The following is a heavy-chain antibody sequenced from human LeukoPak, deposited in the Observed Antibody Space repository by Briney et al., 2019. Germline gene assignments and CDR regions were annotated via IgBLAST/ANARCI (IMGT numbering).Heavy chain of an antibody. Sequence: QPGGSLRLSCTASGFTFDDYSMSWVRQAPGKGLEWVGFIRSKAYGGTTEYAASVKGRFAISRDDSKSIAYLQMNSLKTEDTAVYYCTRWTHISGNFHRDVWGQGTLVAVSS. CDR3: TRWTHISGNFHRDV. CDR2: IRSKAYGGTT. D-gene: IGHD3-10*01. J-gene: IGHJ4*02. V-gene: IGHV3-49*04. CDR1: GFTFDDYS.